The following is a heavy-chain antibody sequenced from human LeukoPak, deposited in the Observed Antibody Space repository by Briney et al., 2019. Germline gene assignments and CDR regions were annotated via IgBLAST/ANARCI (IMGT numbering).Heavy chain of an antibody. CDR3: ARRYGDYDDY. V-gene: IGHV4-34*01. Sequence: SETLSLTCAVYGGSFSGYYWSWIRQPPGKGLEWIGEINHSGSTNYNPSLKSRATISVDTSKNQFSLKLSSVTAADTAVYYCARRYGDYDDYWGQGTLVTVSS. CDR1: GGSFSGYY. J-gene: IGHJ4*02. D-gene: IGHD4-17*01. CDR2: INHSGST.